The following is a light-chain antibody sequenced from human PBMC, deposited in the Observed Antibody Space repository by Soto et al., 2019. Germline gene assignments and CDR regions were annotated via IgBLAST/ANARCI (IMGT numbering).Light chain of an antibody. CDR1: QGVSSYY. CDR3: QQYGGSPPFT. Sequence: EIVLTQSPGTLSLSPGERATLSCRASQGVSSYYLTWYQHKPGQAPSLLIYGTSTRASGVPDRFSGSGSGTDFTLTISRLEPEDFAVYYCQQYGGSPPFTFGPGTKVD. CDR2: GTS. J-gene: IGKJ3*01. V-gene: IGKV3-20*01.